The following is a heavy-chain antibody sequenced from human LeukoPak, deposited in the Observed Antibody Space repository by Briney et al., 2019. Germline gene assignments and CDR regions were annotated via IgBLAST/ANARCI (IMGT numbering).Heavy chain of an antibody. CDR3: ARLPTGYPNWFDA. CDR2: MSYGGNI. Sequence: SETLSLTCTVSGGSIISTSSYWGWIRQPPGKGLEWIGCMSYGGNIFYNPSLKSRVTISIDTSRSQFSLKLDSATATDTAVYHCARLPTGYPNWFDAWGQGALVTVSS. CDR1: GGSIISTSSY. J-gene: IGHJ5*02. D-gene: IGHD3-9*01. V-gene: IGHV4-39*01.